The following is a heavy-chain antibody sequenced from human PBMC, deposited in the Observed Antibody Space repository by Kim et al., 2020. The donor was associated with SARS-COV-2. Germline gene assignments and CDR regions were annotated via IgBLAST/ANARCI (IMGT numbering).Heavy chain of an antibody. Sequence: GGSLRLSCAASGFTFSSYGMHWVRQAPGKGLEWVAVISYDGSNKYYADSVKGRFTISRDNSKNTLYLQMNSLRAEDTAVYYCARAQSHYYGSGSYPSYYYYGMDVWGQGTTVTVSS. J-gene: IGHJ6*02. CDR1: GFTFSSYG. V-gene: IGHV3-33*05. D-gene: IGHD3-10*01. CDR2: ISYDGSNK. CDR3: ARAQSHYYGSGSYPSYYYYGMDV.